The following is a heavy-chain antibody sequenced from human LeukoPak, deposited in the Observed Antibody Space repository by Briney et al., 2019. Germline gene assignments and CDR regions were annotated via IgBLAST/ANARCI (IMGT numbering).Heavy chain of an antibody. CDR3: ASGVPAAIRYYYYMDV. D-gene: IGHD2-2*01. Sequence: ASVKVSCKASGYTFTSYGISWVRQAPGQGLEWMGWISAYNGNTNYAQKLQGRVTMTTDTSTSTAYMELRSLRSDDTAVYYCASGVPAAIRYYYYMDVWGKGTTVTVSS. CDR2: ISAYNGNT. J-gene: IGHJ6*03. CDR1: GYTFTSYG. V-gene: IGHV1-18*01.